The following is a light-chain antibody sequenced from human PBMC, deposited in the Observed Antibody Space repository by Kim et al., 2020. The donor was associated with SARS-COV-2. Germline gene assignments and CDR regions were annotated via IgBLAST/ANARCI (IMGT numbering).Light chain of an antibody. V-gene: IGKV1-5*03. CDR3: QQYNDYSRS. CDR1: QSSINW. Sequence: ASVGVRVTIPCRASQSSINWLAWYQQKPGKAPKLLIYKTSNLESGVPSRFSGSGSGTEYTLTISSLQPDDFATYYCQQYNDYSRSFGQGTKVDIK. CDR2: KTS. J-gene: IGKJ1*01.